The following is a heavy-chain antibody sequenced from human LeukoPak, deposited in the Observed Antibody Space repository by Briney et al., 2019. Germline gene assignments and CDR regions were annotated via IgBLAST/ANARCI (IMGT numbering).Heavy chain of an antibody. V-gene: IGHV4-59*01. CDR3: ARRYCSSTSCYYYYMDV. CDR2: INYRGTT. Sequence: SETLSLTCTLSGGSISSYYWSWIRQPPGKGLEWIGYINYRGTTIYNPSLKSRVTISVDTSKNQFSLKLSSVTAADTAVYYCARRYCSSTSCYYYYMDVWGKGTTVTVSS. D-gene: IGHD2-2*01. J-gene: IGHJ6*03. CDR1: GGSISSYY.